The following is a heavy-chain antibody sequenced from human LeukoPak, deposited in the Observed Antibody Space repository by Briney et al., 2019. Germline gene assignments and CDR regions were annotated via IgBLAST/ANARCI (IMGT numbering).Heavy chain of an antibody. V-gene: IGHV3-20*04. J-gene: IGHJ4*02. CDR1: GFTFSSYW. Sequence: GGSLRLSCAASGFTFSSYWMSWVRQAPGKGLEWVSGINWNGGSTGYADSVKGRFTISRDNAKNSLYLQMNSLRAEDTALYYCARDASTDYDYVWGSFYFDYWGQGTLVTVSS. CDR2: INWNGGST. D-gene: IGHD3-16*01. CDR3: ARDASTDYDYVWGSFYFDY.